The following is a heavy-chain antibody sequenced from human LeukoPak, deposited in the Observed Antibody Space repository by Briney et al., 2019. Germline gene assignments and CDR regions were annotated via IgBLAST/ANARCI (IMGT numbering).Heavy chain of an antibody. J-gene: IGHJ6*03. D-gene: IGHD3-22*01. Sequence: GASVKVSCKASGGTFSSYAISWVRRAPGQGLEWMGGIIPIFGTANYAQKFQGRVTITADESTSTAYMELSSLRSEDTAVYYCAARDDYYDSSGSYYYYYYMDVWGKGTTVTVSS. CDR2: IIPIFGTA. CDR3: AARDDYYDSSGSYYYYYYMDV. CDR1: GGTFSSYA. V-gene: IGHV1-69*13.